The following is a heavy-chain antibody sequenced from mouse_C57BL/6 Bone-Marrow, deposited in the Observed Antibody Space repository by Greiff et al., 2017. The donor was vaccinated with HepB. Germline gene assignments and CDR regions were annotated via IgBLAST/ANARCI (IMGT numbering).Heavy chain of an antibody. J-gene: IGHJ3*01. CDR1: GFTFSDFY. V-gene: IGHV7-1*01. Sequence: EVKVVESGGGLVQSGRSLRLSCATSGFTFSDFYMEWVRQAPGKGLEWIAASRNKANDYTTEYSATVKGRFIVSRDTSQSILYLQMNALRAEDTSIYYCARVASYVGFAYWGQGTLVTVSA. CDR3: ARVASYVGFAY. CDR2: SRNKANDYTT. D-gene: IGHD1-1*01.